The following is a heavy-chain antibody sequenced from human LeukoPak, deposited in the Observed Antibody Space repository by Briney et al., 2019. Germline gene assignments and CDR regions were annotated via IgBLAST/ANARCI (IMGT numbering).Heavy chain of an antibody. CDR2: ISSNGGST. Sequence: GGSLRLSCAASGLTFSSYAMHWVRQAPGKGLEYVSAISSNGGSTYYANSVKGRFTISRDNSKNTLYLQMGSLRAEDMAVYYCAREGGGYYDSSGYYYSYWGQGTLVTVSS. J-gene: IGHJ4*02. D-gene: IGHD3-22*01. CDR3: AREGGGYYDSSGYYYSY. V-gene: IGHV3-64*01. CDR1: GLTFSSYA.